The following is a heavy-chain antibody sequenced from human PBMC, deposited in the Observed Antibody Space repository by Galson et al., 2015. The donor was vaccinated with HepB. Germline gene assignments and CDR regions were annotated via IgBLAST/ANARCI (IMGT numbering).Heavy chain of an antibody. V-gene: IGHV3-74*01. J-gene: IGHJ6*02. CDR2: INSDGSST. Sequence: SLRLSCAASGFTFSSYWMHWVRQAPGKGLVWVSRINSDGSSTSYADSVKGRFTISRDNAKNTLYLQMNSLRAEDTAVYYCARGKITMVRGVGSYGMDVWGQGTTVTVSS. CDR3: ARGKITMVRGVGSYGMDV. D-gene: IGHD3-10*01. CDR1: GFTFSSYW.